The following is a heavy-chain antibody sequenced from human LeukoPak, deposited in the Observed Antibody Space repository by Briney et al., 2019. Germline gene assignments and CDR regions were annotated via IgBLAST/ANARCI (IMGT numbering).Heavy chain of an antibody. D-gene: IGHD4-17*01. CDR3: ARGDYGVDH. Sequence: SETLSLTCTVSGGSLSYSYWTWIRQPPGKGLEWIGYIYYIGTTNYNPSLKSRVTISLDTSKNQFSLKLSSVTAADTAVYYCARGDYGVDHWGQGTLVTVSS. V-gene: IGHV4-59*01. J-gene: IGHJ4*02. CDR1: GGSLSYSY. CDR2: IYYIGTT.